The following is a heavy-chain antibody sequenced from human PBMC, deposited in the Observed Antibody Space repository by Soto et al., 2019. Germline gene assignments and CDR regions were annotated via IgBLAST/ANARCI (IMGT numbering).Heavy chain of an antibody. CDR2: IYNSGST. CDR3: ARAPGYSYGIGYYYYYYGMDV. CDR1: GGSISSYY. Sequence: QVQLQESGPGLVKPSETLSLTCTVSGGSISSYYWSWIRQPPGKGLEWIGYIYNSGSTNYNPSLKSRVTISVDTSKNQFSLKLSSVTAADTAVYYCARAPGYSYGIGYYYYYYGMDVWGQGTTVTVSS. D-gene: IGHD5-18*01. V-gene: IGHV4-59*01. J-gene: IGHJ6*02.